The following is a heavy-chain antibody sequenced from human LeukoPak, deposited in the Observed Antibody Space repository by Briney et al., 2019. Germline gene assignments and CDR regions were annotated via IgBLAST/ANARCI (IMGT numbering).Heavy chain of an antibody. Sequence: PGGSLRLSCAASGFTFNSFGMHWVRQAPGKGLEWLAVISYDGRNKYYADSVKGRFTISRDNSKNTLYLQMNSLRAEDTAMYYCAKDHIRLSFYYYMDVWGKGTTVTVSS. CDR2: ISYDGRNK. CDR3: AKDHIRLSFYYYMDV. CDR1: GFTFNSFG. V-gene: IGHV3-30*18. J-gene: IGHJ6*03. D-gene: IGHD2/OR15-2a*01.